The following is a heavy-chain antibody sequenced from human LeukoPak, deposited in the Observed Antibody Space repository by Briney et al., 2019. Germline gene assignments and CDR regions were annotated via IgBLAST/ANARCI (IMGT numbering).Heavy chain of an antibody. V-gene: IGHV3-48*01. D-gene: IGHD3-10*01. J-gene: IGHJ5*02. CDR3: ARERRETYYYGSGSYYNAVANWFDP. Sequence: GRSLRLSCAASGFTFSSYSMNWVRQAPGKGLEWVSYISSSSSTIYYADSVKGRFTISRDNAKNSLYLQMNSLRAEDTAVYYCARERRETYYYGSGSYYNAVANWFDPWGQGTLVTVSS. CDR2: ISSSSSTI. CDR1: GFTFSSYS.